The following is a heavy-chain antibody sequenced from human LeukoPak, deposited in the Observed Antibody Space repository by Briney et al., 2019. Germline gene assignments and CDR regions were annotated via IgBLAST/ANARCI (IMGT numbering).Heavy chain of an antibody. CDR1: GFTFSSYS. Sequence: PGGSLRLSCAASGFTFSSYSMNWVRQAPGKGLEWVSSISSSSSYIYYADPVKGRFTISRDNAKNSLYLQMNSLRAEDTAVYYCARPEYSSSSHAFDIWGQGTMVTVSS. V-gene: IGHV3-21*01. J-gene: IGHJ3*02. D-gene: IGHD6-6*01. CDR3: ARPEYSSSSHAFDI. CDR2: ISSSSSYI.